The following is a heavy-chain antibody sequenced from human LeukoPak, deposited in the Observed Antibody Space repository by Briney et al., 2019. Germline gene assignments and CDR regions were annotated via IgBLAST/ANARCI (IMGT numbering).Heavy chain of an antibody. D-gene: IGHD3-10*01. J-gene: IGHJ4*02. V-gene: IGHV1-18*04. CDR2: IGAYNGNT. CDR3: ARDLEVRGVIIFGECFDY. CDR1: GYTFTSYG. Sequence: ASVKVSCKASGYTFTSYGISWVRQAPGQGLEWMGWIGAYNGNTNYAQKLQGRVTMTTDTSTSTAYMELRSLRSDDTAVYYCARDLEVRGVIIFGECFDYWGQGTLVTVSS.